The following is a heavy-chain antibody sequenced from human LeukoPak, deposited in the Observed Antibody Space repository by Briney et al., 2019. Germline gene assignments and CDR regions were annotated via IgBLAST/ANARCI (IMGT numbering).Heavy chain of an antibody. CDR3: ARAFVVVPAAIPFDY. D-gene: IGHD2-2*02. J-gene: IGHJ4*02. V-gene: IGHV3-21*01. Sequence: GGSLRLSCAASGFTFSSYAMSWVRQAPGKGLEWVSSISSSSSYIYYADSVKGRFTISRDNAKNSLYLQMNSLRAEDTAVYYCARAFVVVPAAIPFDYWGQGTLVTVSS. CDR1: GFTFSSYA. CDR2: ISSSSSYI.